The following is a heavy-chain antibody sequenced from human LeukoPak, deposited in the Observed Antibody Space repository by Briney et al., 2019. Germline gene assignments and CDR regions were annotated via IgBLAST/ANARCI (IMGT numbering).Heavy chain of an antibody. CDR3: AKRVPYSSSSVYFDS. J-gene: IGHJ4*02. CDR1: GFTFISYG. Sequence: GGSLRLSCAASGFTFISYGLSWVRQAPGKGLEWVSAISDSGSDTYYADSVKGRFTISKDNSKNTLYLQMNSLRAEDTAVYYCAKRVPYSSSSVYFDSWGQGTLVTVSS. D-gene: IGHD6-6*01. CDR2: ISDSGSDT. V-gene: IGHV3-23*01.